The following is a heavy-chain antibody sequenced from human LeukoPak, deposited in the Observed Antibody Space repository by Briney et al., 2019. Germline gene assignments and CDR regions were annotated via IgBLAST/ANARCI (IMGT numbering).Heavy chain of an antibody. CDR1: GGSISSYY. J-gene: IGHJ5*02. Sequence: SETLSLTCTVSGGSISSYYWSWIRQPPGKGLEWIGYIYYSGSTNYNPSLTSRVTILVDTSKNQFSLKLSSVTAADTAVYYCGRGRNWFDHWGQGTLVTVSS. V-gene: IGHV4-59*01. CDR2: IYYSGST. CDR3: GRGRNWFDH.